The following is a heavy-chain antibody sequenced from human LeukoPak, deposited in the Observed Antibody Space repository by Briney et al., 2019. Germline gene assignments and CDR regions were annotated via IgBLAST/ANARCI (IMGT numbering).Heavy chain of an antibody. CDR3: ARDDPPYISSRTFDY. V-gene: IGHV1-46*01. J-gene: IGHJ4*02. CDR2: INPSGGST. Sequence: ASVKVSCKASGYTFTSYYMHWVRQAPGQGLEWMGIINPSGGSTSYAQKFQGRVTMTRDTSTSTVYMELSSLRSEDTAVYYCARDDPPYISSRTFDYWGQGTLVTVSS. CDR1: GYTFTSYY. D-gene: IGHD6-13*01.